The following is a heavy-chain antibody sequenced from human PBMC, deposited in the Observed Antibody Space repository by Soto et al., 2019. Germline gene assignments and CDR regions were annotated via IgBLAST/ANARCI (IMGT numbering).Heavy chain of an antibody. V-gene: IGHV3-23*01. J-gene: IGHJ2*01. CDR2: IGNTGNT. Sequence: EVQLLESGGGLVQPGGSLRLSCAASGVTFSTYAMSWVRQAPGKGLEWVSTIGNTGNTYYADSVKGRFTISRDSSKNTLYVQMNSLRAEDTAIYYCTKAKSAGALRYFDLWGHGTLVSVSS. CDR3: TKAKSAGALRYFDL. CDR1: GVTFSTYA. D-gene: IGHD2-21*01.